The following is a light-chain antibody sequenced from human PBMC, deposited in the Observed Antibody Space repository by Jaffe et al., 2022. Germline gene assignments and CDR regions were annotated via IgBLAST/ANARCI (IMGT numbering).Light chain of an antibody. CDR3: QTWDTGVWV. CDR2: LNSDGSH. J-gene: IGLJ3*02. V-gene: IGLV4-69*01. CDR1: SGHSSYA. Sequence: QLVLTQSPSASASLGASVKLTCTLSSGHSSYAIAWHQQQPEKGPRYLMKLNSDGSHSKADGIPDRFSGSSSGAERYLTISSVQSEDEADYYCQTWDTGVWVFGGGTQLTVL.